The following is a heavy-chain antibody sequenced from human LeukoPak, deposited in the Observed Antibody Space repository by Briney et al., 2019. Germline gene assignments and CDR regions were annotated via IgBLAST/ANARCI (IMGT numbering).Heavy chain of an antibody. J-gene: IGHJ6*02. CDR2: INHSGST. Sequence: PSETLSLTCVVYGGSFSDCYWSWIRQPPGKGLEWIGEINHSGSTSHNLSLKSRVTMSIDTSKNQFSLKLSSVTAADTAVYYCARGLRNSSWYYFGMDVWGQGTTVTVSS. CDR3: ARGLRNSSWYYFGMDV. D-gene: IGHD6-13*01. V-gene: IGHV4-34*01. CDR1: GGSFSDCY.